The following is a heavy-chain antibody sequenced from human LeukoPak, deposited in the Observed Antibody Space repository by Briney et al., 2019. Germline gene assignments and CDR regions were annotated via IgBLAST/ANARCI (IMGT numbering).Heavy chain of an antibody. Sequence: SETLSLTCAVYGGSFSGYYWSWIRQPPGKGLEWIGEINHSGSTNYNPSLKSRVTISVDTSKNQFSLKLSSVTAADTAVYYCARARKYNGNPNWIDLWGQGVLVTVSS. D-gene: IGHD2-8*01. CDR1: GGSFSGYY. V-gene: IGHV4-34*01. CDR3: ARARKYNGNPNWIDL. J-gene: IGHJ5*02. CDR2: INHSGST.